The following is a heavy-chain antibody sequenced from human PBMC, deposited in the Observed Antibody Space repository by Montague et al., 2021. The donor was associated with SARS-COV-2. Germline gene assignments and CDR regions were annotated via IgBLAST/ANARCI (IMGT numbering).Heavy chain of an antibody. V-gene: IGHV4-39*01. CDR1: GGSVSRISSH. CDR2: FYYAGGT. CDR3: AAQTDYYYYSLDV. Sequence: SETLSLTCTVSGGSVSRISSHWGWIRQPPGKGLEYIGSFYYAGGTQYNPSLKSRVTISVDTSKNQFSLKLSSVTAADTAVYYCAAQTDYYYYSLDVWGQGTTATVS. J-gene: IGHJ6*02.